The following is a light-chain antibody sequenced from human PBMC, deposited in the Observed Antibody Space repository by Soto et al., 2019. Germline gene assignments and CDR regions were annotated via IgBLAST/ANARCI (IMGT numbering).Light chain of an antibody. J-gene: IGKJ1*01. V-gene: IGKV3-20*01. CDR1: QSVSSY. Sequence: EIVLTQSPGTLSLSPGDRATLSCRASQSVSSYLAWYQQKRGQAPRLLIYGASSRATGIPDRFSGSGSGTDFTLTISRLEPEDFAVYYCQQYGSSPPWTFGQGTK. CDR3: QQYGSSPPWT. CDR2: GAS.